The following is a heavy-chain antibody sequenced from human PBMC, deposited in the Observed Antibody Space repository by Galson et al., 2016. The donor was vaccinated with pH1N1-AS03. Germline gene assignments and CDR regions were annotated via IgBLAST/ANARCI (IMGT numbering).Heavy chain of an antibody. CDR2: YGGSDEKT. Sequence: SLRLSCAASGFTFRNYAMSWVRQAPGKGLEWVSTYGGSDEKTYHADSVKGRFTISKDSSKNTLYLQMSTLRAEDTALYYCTTVAGTYYNGAYWGQGSLVTVSS. J-gene: IGHJ4*02. CDR1: GFTFRNYA. CDR3: TTVAGTYYNGAY. V-gene: IGHV3-23*01. D-gene: IGHD3-10*01.